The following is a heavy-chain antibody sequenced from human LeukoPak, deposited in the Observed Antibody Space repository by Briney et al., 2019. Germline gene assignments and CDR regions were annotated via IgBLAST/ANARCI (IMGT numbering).Heavy chain of an antibody. D-gene: IGHD1-1*01. CDR3: ARGPTVGTQLYYMDV. Sequence: GGSLRLSCAASGFPFSSYTFNWVRQAPGKGLEWVSAISGSGDSTYYADSVKGRFTISRDDSKNTVSLQMTSLRIEDTAIYYCARGPTVGTQLYYMDVWGKGTTVVVSS. V-gene: IGHV3-23*01. CDR1: GFPFSSYT. J-gene: IGHJ6*03. CDR2: ISGSGDST.